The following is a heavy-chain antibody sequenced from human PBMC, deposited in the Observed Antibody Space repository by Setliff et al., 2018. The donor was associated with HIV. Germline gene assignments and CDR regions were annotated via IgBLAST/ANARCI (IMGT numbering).Heavy chain of an antibody. Sequence: SETLSLTCAVSGGSISSSNWWSWVRQPPGKGLEWIGEIYHSGSTNYNPSLESRVTISVDKSKNQFSLKLSSVTAADTAVYYCAAATTLLSPRAWGQGTLVTVSS. CDR1: GGSISSSNW. D-gene: IGHD2-15*01. CDR2: IYHSGST. V-gene: IGHV4-4*02. J-gene: IGHJ5*02. CDR3: AAATTLLSPRA.